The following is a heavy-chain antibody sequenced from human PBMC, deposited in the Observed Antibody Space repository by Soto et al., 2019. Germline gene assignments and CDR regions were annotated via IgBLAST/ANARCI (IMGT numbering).Heavy chain of an antibody. CDR3: AKDYNYYGSGGTDY. Sequence: QVQLVESGGGVVQPGRSLRLSCAASGFTFSSYGTHWVRQAPGKGLEWVAVISYDGSNKYYADSVKGRFTISRDNSKNTLYLQMNSLRAEDTAVYYCAKDYNYYGSGGTDYWGQGTLVTVSS. V-gene: IGHV3-30*18. CDR1: GFTFSSYG. J-gene: IGHJ4*02. CDR2: ISYDGSNK. D-gene: IGHD3-10*01.